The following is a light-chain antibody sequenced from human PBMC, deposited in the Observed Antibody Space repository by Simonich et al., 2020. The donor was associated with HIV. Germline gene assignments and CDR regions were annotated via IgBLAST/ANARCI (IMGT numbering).Light chain of an antibody. V-gene: IGLV2-14*01. CDR3: SSYTSSSTLV. CDR2: AVS. CDR1: SSDFGGYNY. Sequence: QSALTQPASVSGSPGQSITISCTGTSSDFGGYNYVSWYQQHPGKAPKLMIYAVSKRPSGVSNRFSGSKSGNTASLTISGLQAEDEADYYCSSYTSSSTLVFGGGTKLTVL. J-gene: IGLJ3*02.